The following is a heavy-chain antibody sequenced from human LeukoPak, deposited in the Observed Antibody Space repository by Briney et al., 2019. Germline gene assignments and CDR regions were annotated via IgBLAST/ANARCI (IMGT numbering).Heavy chain of an antibody. CDR2: IRFDGGNE. Sequence: GGSLRLSCAASGFTFSYYGLSWVRQAPGQGLERVAFIRFDGGNEYYADSVKGRFTISRDNSKNSVYLPMNGLRAEDTAVYYCARAGAYSSSSPAGLWGQGTLVTVSS. J-gene: IGHJ4*02. D-gene: IGHD6-6*01. CDR1: GFTFSYYG. V-gene: IGHV3-30*02. CDR3: ARAGAYSSSSPAGL.